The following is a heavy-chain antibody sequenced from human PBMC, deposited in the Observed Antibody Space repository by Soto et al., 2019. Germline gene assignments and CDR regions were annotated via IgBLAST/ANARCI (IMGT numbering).Heavy chain of an antibody. J-gene: IGHJ5*02. Sequence: SETLSLTCTVSGGSISSYYWSWIRQPPGKGLEWIGYIYYSGSTNYNPSLRSRVTISVDTSKNQFSLKLSSVTAADTAVYYCARGKISSSWYKWQQTNWFDPWGQGTLVTVSS. D-gene: IGHD6-13*01. CDR1: GGSISSYY. CDR2: IYYSGST. V-gene: IGHV4-59*01. CDR3: ARGKISSSWYKWQQTNWFDP.